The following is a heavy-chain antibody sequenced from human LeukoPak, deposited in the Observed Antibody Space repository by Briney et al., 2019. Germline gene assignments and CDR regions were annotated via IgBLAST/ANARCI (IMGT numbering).Heavy chain of an antibody. V-gene: IGHV3-9*01. CDR3: AKDIFEYSSSSDAFDI. CDR1: GSTFDDYA. CDR2: ISWNSGSI. Sequence: GRSLRLSCAASGSTFDDYAMHWVRQAPGKGLEWVSGISWNSGSIGYADSVKGRFTISRDNAKNSLYLQMNSLRAEDTALYYCAKDIFEYSSSSDAFDIWGQGTMVTVSS. D-gene: IGHD6-6*01. J-gene: IGHJ3*02.